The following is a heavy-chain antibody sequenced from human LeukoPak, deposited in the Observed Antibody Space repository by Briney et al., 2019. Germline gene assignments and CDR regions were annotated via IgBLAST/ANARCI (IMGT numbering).Heavy chain of an antibody. CDR2: IWYDGSKK. D-gene: IGHD1-1*01. Sequence: PGGSLRLSCAASGFTFSSYGMHWVRQAPGKGLEWVALIWYDGSKKYYADSVKGRFTISRDNAKNSLSLQMTNLSAEDTAVYYCARSQTGTWEMYYFDYWGQGTLVTVSS. CDR3: ARSQTGTWEMYYFDY. V-gene: IGHV3-33*01. J-gene: IGHJ4*02. CDR1: GFTFSSYG.